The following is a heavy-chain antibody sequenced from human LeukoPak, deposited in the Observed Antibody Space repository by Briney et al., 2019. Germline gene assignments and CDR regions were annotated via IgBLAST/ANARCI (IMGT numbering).Heavy chain of an antibody. CDR2: INQDGSEK. CDR3: ARGQVTRVTRLAAFDI. Sequence: GGSLRLSCAASGFTFNTYWMNWVRQAPGKGLQWVANINQDGSEKYYVDSVKGRFTISRDNAKNSQYLQMNSLRAEDTAVYYCARGQVTRVTRLAAFDIWGQGTMVTVSS. J-gene: IGHJ3*02. CDR1: GFTFNTYW. V-gene: IGHV3-7*04. D-gene: IGHD4-17*01.